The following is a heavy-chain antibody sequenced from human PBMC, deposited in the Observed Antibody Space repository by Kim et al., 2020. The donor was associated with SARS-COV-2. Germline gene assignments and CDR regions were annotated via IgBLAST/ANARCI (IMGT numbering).Heavy chain of an antibody. D-gene: IGHD6-13*01. Sequence: GGSLRLSCAASGFTFSSYAMHWVRQAPGKGLEWVAIISYDGSNNYYADSVKGRFTISRDNSKNTLYLQMNSLRPEDTAMFFCTRGAAAGDDIDYWGQGTLVTGSS. CDR1: GFTFSSYA. J-gene: IGHJ4*02. CDR3: TRGAAAGDDIDY. V-gene: IGHV3-30*04. CDR2: ISYDGSNN.